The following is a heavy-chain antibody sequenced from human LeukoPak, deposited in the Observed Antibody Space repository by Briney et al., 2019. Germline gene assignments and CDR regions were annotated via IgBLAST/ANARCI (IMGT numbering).Heavy chain of an antibody. Sequence: PGGSLRLSCAASGFTFSNAWMSWVRQAPGKGLEWVGRIKSKTDGGTTDYAAPVKGRFTISRDDSKNTLYLQMNSLKTEDTAVYYCTTRQSYYGSGSSSWGQGTLVTVSS. CDR1: GFTFSNAW. J-gene: IGHJ5*02. V-gene: IGHV3-15*01. D-gene: IGHD3-10*01. CDR2: IKSKTDGGTT. CDR3: TTRQSYYGSGSSS.